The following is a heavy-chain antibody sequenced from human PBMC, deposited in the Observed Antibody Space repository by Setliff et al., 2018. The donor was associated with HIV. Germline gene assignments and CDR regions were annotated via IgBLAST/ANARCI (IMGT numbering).Heavy chain of an antibody. CDR3: ISAYSGDWLAPMCFDS. J-gene: IGHJ4*02. Sequence: SETLSLTCTVSAGSIRSSTYYWAWIRQPPGKGLEWIGTIYYSGSTYYNPSLKSRATISVDTSKNQFSLKLSSVAAADTAVYYCISAYSGDWLAPMCFDSWGQGTLVTVT. CDR2: IYYSGST. V-gene: IGHV4-39*01. CDR1: AGSIRSSTYY. D-gene: IGHD6-19*01.